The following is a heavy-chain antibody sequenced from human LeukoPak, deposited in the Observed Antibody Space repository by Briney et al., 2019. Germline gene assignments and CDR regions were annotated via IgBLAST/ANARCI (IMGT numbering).Heavy chain of an antibody. CDR1: GFTFSSYA. J-gene: IGHJ4*02. CDR2: ISGSGGST. CDR3: AKREGSSSWQY. D-gene: IGHD6-13*01. Sequence: GGSLRLSCAASGFTFSSYAMSWVRQAPGKGLEWVSAISGSGGSTYYADSVKGRFTISRDNPKNTLYLQMNSLRAEDTAVYYCAKREGSSSWQYWGQGTLVTVSS. V-gene: IGHV3-23*01.